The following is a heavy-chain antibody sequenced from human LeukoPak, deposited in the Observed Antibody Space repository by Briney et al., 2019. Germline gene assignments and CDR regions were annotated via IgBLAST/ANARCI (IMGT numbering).Heavy chain of an antibody. D-gene: IGHD3-3*01. CDR2: MNCKSDGT. J-gene: IGHJ3*02. Sequence: ASVKVSCKASGYTFSDYYMHWVRQAPGQGLEWMGWMNCKSDGTNYAQKFQGRVTMTRDTSISTAYMELKSLSSDDTAVYYCARDGDIDAFDMWGQGTMVTVST. CDR1: GYTFSDYY. CDR3: ARDGDIDAFDM. V-gene: IGHV1-2*02.